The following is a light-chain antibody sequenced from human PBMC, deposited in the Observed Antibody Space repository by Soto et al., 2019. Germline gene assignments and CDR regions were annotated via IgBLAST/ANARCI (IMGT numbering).Light chain of an antibody. CDR2: WAY. CDR3: QQYESTPPT. CDR1: QSVLYSSNNKNY. J-gene: IGKJ2*01. Sequence: DIVMTQSPASLAVSLGERATINCKSSQSVLYSSNNKNYLAWYQQRRGQPPKLFIYWAYTRESGGPDRFSGSWSGTYFTLTSTRLQDEYVAVYYCQQYESTPPTFGQGTKLEIK. V-gene: IGKV4-1*01.